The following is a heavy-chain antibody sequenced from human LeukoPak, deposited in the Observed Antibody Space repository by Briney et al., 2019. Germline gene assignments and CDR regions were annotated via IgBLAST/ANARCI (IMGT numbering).Heavy chain of an antibody. D-gene: IGHD2-15*01. Sequence: GGSLRLSCAASGFTFSSYSMNWVRQAPGKGLEWVSSISSSSSYIYYADSVKGRFTISRDNAKNSLYLQMNSLRAEDTAVYYCARESGCCSGGSCDFDYWGQGTLVTVSS. CDR2: ISSSSSYI. V-gene: IGHV3-21*01. J-gene: IGHJ4*02. CDR3: ARESGCCSGGSCDFDY. CDR1: GFTFSSYS.